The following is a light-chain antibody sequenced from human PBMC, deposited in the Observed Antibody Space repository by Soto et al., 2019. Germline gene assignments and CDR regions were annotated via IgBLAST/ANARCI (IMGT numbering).Light chain of an antibody. CDR3: QSHDNSLSGFDV. CDR1: STNIGAGYA. Sequence: QSVLTQAPSVSGAPGQRVTVSCTGSSTNIGAGYAVHWYQQLPGTAPKLLIYGNTIRPSGVPDRFSGSRSGTSASLAITGLQAEDEADYYCQSHDNSLSGFDVFGTGTKVTVL. CDR2: GNT. J-gene: IGLJ1*01. V-gene: IGLV1-40*01.